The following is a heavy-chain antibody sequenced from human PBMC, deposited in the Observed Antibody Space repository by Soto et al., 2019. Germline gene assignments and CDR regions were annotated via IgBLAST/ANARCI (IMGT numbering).Heavy chain of an antibody. J-gene: IGHJ6*02. Sequence: PGRYLRLSCAASGFSFSSYAMSCVRQTPGKGLEWVSVISGSGGSTYYADSVKGRFTISRDSSKNTLYLHMNSLRAEDTAVYHCAKGKREIDYDFLGASYKRYYQYNALDVWGQGTTAILPS. D-gene: IGHD3-3*01. CDR1: GFSFSSYA. CDR3: AKGKREIDYDFLGASYKRYYQYNALDV. CDR2: ISGSGGST. V-gene: IGHV3-23*01.